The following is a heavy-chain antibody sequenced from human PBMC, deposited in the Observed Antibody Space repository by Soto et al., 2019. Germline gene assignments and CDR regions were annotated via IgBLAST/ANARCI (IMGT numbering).Heavy chain of an antibody. CDR2: ISSSGGST. Sequence: PWGSLLVSCASSGFTFSIYAMSWVRQAPGKGLDLVSAISSSGGSTYYADSVKGRFTISRDNSKNTLYLQMNSLSAEDTAVYYCAKEAFVDTAMVIIYYYGMDVWGQGTTVTVSS. CDR3: AKEAFVDTAMVIIYYYGMDV. V-gene: IGHV3-23*01. CDR1: GFTFSIYA. J-gene: IGHJ6*02. D-gene: IGHD5-18*01.